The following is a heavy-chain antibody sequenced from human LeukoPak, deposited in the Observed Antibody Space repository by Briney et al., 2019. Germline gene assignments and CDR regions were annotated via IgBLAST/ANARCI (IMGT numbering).Heavy chain of an antibody. CDR3: ARSLRYSYGLYYYYYMDV. Sequence: PGGSLRLSCAASGFTFSSYAMHWVRQAPGKGLEYVSAISSNGGSTYYANSVKGRFTISRDNSKNTLYLQMNSLRAEDTAVYYCARSLRYSYGLYYYYYMDVWGKGTTVTVSS. J-gene: IGHJ6*03. CDR1: GFTFSSYA. CDR2: ISSNGGST. D-gene: IGHD5-18*01. V-gene: IGHV3-64*01.